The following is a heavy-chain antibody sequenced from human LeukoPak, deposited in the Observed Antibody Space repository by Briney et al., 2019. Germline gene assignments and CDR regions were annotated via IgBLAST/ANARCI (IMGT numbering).Heavy chain of an antibody. D-gene: IGHD1-26*01. Sequence: PSETLSLTCTVSGASIKSYYWTWIRQSPGKGLEWIANIHYAGSTNYNPSLKSRVTISVDLPKNHFSLNLNSVTAADTAVYFCARLRLSGGSFSVGWFDPWGQGIQVTVSS. CDR2: IHYAGST. CDR1: GASIKSYY. J-gene: IGHJ5*02. CDR3: ARLRLSGGSFSVGWFDP. V-gene: IGHV4-59*08.